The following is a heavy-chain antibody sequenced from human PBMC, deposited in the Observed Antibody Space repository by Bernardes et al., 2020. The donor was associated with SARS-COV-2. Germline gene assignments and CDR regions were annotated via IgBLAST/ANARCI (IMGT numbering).Heavy chain of an antibody. CDR2: IWHDGSNK. CDR1: GFTFSNYG. V-gene: IGHV3-33*08. J-gene: IGHJ6*02. CDR3: ARDPANLTFDWLSRDYYYYGMDV. D-gene: IGHD3-9*01. Sequence: GGSLRLSCAASGFTFSNYGMHWVRQAPGKGLEWVAVIWHDGSNKYYVDSVKGRFTISRDNSKNTLYLQMNSLRAEDTAVYYCARDPANLTFDWLSRDYYYYGMDVWGQGTTVTVSS.